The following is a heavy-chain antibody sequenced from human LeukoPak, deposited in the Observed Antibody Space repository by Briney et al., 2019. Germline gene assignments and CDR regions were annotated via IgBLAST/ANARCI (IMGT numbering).Heavy chain of an antibody. CDR2: IRYDGSNK. Sequence: PGGSLRLSCAASGFTFSSYGMHWVRQAPGKGLEWVAFIRYDGSNKYYADSVKGRFTISRDNSKNTLYLQMNSLRAEDTAVYYCARLGTRYSGSYDAFDIWGQGTMVTVSS. V-gene: IGHV3-30*02. CDR1: GFTFSSYG. D-gene: IGHD1-26*01. CDR3: ARLGTRYSGSYDAFDI. J-gene: IGHJ3*02.